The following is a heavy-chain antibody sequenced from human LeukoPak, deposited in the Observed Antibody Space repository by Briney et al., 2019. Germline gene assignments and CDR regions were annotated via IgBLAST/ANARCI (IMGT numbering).Heavy chain of an antibody. Sequence: SETLSLTCTVSGYSISSGYYWGWIRQPPGKGLDWIGSIYHGGSTYYNPSLKSRVTISVDTSKNLFSLNLSSVTAADTAVYYCARNRHTGSYYSGFDTWGQGTMVTVSS. V-gene: IGHV4-38-2*02. CDR1: GYSISSGYY. D-gene: IGHD1-26*01. CDR3: ARNRHTGSYYSGFDT. CDR2: IYHGGST. J-gene: IGHJ3*02.